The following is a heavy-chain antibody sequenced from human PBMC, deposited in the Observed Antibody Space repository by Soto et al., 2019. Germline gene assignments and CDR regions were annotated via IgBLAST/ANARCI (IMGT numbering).Heavy chain of an antibody. CDR3: AKIRCRLVIGPDAFDI. J-gene: IGHJ3*02. D-gene: IGHD3-9*01. CDR1: GFTFSSYA. CDR2: ISGSGGST. V-gene: IGHV3-23*01. Sequence: EVQLLESGGGLVQPGGSLRLSCAASGFTFSSYAMSWVRQAPGKGLERVSAISGSGGSTYYADSVKGRFTISRDNSKNTLYLQMNSLRAEDTAVYYCAKIRCRLVIGPDAFDIWGQGTMVTVCS.